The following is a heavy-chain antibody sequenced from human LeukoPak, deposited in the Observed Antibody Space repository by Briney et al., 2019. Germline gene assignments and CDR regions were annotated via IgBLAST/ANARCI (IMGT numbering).Heavy chain of an antibody. CDR1: GGSISSGSYY. J-gene: IGHJ3*02. CDR3: ATGTTGTAAFDI. CDR2: IYTSGST. V-gene: IGHV4-61*02. Sequence: SETLSLTCTVSGGSISSGSYYWSWIRQPAGKGLEWIGRIYTSGSTNYNPSLKSRVTISVDASKNQFSLKLSSVTAADTAVYYCATGTTGTAAFDIWGQGTMVTVSS. D-gene: IGHD1-1*01.